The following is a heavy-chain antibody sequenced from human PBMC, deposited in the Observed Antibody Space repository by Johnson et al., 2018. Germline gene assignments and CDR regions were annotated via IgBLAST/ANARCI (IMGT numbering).Heavy chain of an antibody. D-gene: IGHD1-26*01. CDR1: GGTFSSYA. CDR3: ARDLGVGWGLQDYYYGMDV. J-gene: IGHJ6*02. Sequence: VKKPGSSVKVSCKASGGTFSSYAISWVRQAPGQGLEWMGGIIPIFGTANYAQQFQGRVTITADESTSTAYMGRSSLRSEDTAVYYWARDLGVGWGLQDYYYGMDVWGQGTTVTVSS. CDR2: IIPIFGTA. V-gene: IGHV1-69*01.